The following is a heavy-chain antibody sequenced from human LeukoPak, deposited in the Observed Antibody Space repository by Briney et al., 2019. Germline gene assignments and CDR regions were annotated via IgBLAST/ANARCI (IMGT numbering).Heavy chain of an antibody. CDR2: MNPNSGNT. CDR3: ARGGPPPFNRRTDFYYYYGMDV. D-gene: IGHD1-14*01. V-gene: IGHV1-8*01. J-gene: IGHJ6*02. CDR1: GYTFTSYD. Sequence: GASVKVSCKASGYTFTSYDINWVRQATGQGLEWMGWMNPNSGNTGYAQKFQGRVTMTRNTSISTAYMELSSLRSEDTAVYYCARGGPPPFNRRTDFYYYYGMDVWGQGTTVTVSS.